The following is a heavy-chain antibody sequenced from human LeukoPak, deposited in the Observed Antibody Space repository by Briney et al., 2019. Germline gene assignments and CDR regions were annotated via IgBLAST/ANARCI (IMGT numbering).Heavy chain of an antibody. CDR3: ARDAGHQLSRRNYYAMDV. V-gene: IGHV4-39*07. Sequence: PSETLSLTCTVSGGSISSSSYYWGWIRQPPGKGLEWIGSIYYGGSSYYNPSLKSRVTISVDTSNNQFSLKVNSVTAADTAVYYCARDAGHQLSRRNYYAMDVWGQGTTVIVSS. D-gene: IGHD2-2*01. CDR2: IYYGGSS. J-gene: IGHJ6*02. CDR1: GGSISSSSYY.